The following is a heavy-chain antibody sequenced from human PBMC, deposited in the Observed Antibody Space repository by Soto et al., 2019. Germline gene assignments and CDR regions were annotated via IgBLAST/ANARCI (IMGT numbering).Heavy chain of an antibody. CDR3: ARASSPRDPWLDY. V-gene: IGHV3-11*01. CDR1: GFTFSDDY. D-gene: IGHD5-18*01. Sequence: GSLRLSCGASGFTFSDDYMSWIRQAPGKGLEWVSYISSSGGTIYYADSVKGRFAISRDNAKNSLFLQMNSLRADDTAVYYCARASSPRDPWLDYWGQGTLVTVSS. J-gene: IGHJ4*02. CDR2: ISSSGGTI.